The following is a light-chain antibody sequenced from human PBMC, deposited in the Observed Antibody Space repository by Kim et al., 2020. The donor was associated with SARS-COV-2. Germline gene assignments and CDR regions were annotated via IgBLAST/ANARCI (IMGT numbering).Light chain of an antibody. CDR3: SSRDRDSTGNVCL. CDR2: DED. V-gene: IGLV3-19*01. J-gene: IGLJ1*01. Sequence: GQTVRVTWQGDSPRNCYAVWYQQERGQAPVLGVYDEDSRPSGIPDRFSGSNSGDTASLTISGAQAADEAVYYCSSRDRDSTGNVCLFGTGPKFTVL. CDR1: SPRNCY.